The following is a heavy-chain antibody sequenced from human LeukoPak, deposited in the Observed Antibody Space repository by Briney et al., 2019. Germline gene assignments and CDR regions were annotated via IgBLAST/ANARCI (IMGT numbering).Heavy chain of an antibody. CDR1: GYSFTSYW. V-gene: IGHV5-51*01. Sequence: GESLKISCKGSGYSFTSYWIGWVRQMPGKGLEGMGIIYPGDSDTRYSPSFQGQVTISADKSISTAYLQLSSLKASDTAIYYCASSKSSSWYPFYLDYWGQGTLVTVSS. CDR3: ASSKSSSWYPFYLDY. J-gene: IGHJ4*02. CDR2: IYPGDSDT. D-gene: IGHD6-13*01.